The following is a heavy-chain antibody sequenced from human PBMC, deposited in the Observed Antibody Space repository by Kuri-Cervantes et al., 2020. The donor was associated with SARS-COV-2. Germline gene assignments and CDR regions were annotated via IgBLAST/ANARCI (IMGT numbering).Heavy chain of an antibody. V-gene: IGHV4-38-2*01. D-gene: IGHD5-18*01. CDR2: IYHSGST. CDR1: GYSISSGYY. Sequence: SETLSLTCAVSGYSISSGYYWGWIRQPPGKGLEWIGSIYHSGSTYYNPSLKSRVTISVDTSKNQFSLKLSSVTAADTAVYYCARLGYSYAYARDYWGQGTLVTVSS. J-gene: IGHJ4*02. CDR3: ARLGYSYAYARDY.